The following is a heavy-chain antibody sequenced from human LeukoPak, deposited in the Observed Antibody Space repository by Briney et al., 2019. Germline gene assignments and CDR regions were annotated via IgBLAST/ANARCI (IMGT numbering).Heavy chain of an antibody. J-gene: IGHJ4*02. Sequence: PGGSLRLSCAASGFTFSSYAMSWVRQAPGKGLEWVSAISGSGGSAYYADSVKGRFTISRDNSKNTLYLQMNSLRAEDTAVYYCARDIAVAFDYWGQGTLVTVSS. V-gene: IGHV3-23*01. CDR3: ARDIAVAFDY. D-gene: IGHD6-19*01. CDR2: ISGSGGSA. CDR1: GFTFSSYA.